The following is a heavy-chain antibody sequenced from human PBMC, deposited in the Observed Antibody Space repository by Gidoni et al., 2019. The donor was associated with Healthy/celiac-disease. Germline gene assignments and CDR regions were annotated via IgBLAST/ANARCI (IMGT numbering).Heavy chain of an antibody. V-gene: IGHV1-24*01. J-gene: IGHJ6*02. CDR1: GYTLTALT. CDR3: ATGSTGTSDYYYYGMDV. CDR2: FDPEDGET. Sequence: QVPLVQSGAEVKKPGASVKVSCKVSGYTLTALTMHWVRQAPGKGLEWMGGFDPEDGETIYAQKFQGRVTMTEDTSTDTAYMELSSLRSEDTAVYYCATGSTGTSDYYYYGMDVWGQGTTVTVSS. D-gene: IGHD1-1*01.